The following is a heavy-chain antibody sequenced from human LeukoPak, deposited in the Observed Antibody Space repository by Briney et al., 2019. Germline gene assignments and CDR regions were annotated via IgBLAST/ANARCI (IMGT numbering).Heavy chain of an antibody. CDR2: IIPILGIA. J-gene: IGHJ6*02. CDR3: ARHRYGGNLRRSYGMDV. D-gene: IGHD4-23*01. Sequence: GASVKVSCKASGGTFSSYAISWVRQAPGQGLEWMGRIIPILGIANYAQKFQGRVTITADKSTSTAYMELSSLRSEDTAVYYCARHRYGGNLRRSYGMDVWGQGTTVTVSS. V-gene: IGHV1-69*04. CDR1: GGTFSSYA.